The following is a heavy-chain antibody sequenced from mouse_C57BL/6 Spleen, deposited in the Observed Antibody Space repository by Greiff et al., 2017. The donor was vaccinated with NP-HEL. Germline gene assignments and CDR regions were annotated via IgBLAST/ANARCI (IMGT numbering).Heavy chain of an antibody. J-gene: IGHJ1*03. CDR3: AITGTYWYFDV. CDR1: GYTFTDYY. V-gene: IGHV1-76*01. Sequence: VQLQQSGAELVRPGASVKLSYKASGYTFTDYYINWVKQRPGQGLEWIARIYPGSGNTYYNEKFKGKATLTAEKSSSTAYMQLSSLTSEDSAVYFCAITGTYWYFDVWGTGTTVTVSS. CDR2: IYPGSGNT. D-gene: IGHD4-1*01.